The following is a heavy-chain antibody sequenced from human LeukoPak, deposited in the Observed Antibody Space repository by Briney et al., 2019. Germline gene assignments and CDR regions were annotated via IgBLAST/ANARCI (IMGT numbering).Heavy chain of an antibody. V-gene: IGHV3-30*18. CDR2: ISYDGRDK. Sequence: GGSLRLSGAASGFTFSTYGVPWVRQAPGQGLEWVAVISYDGRDKKYADSVKGRFTISRDNSKNTLYLQMNSLRAEDTAVYYCAKDGQVSAAAYYFDYWGQGTLVTVSS. J-gene: IGHJ4*02. CDR3: AKDGQVSAAAYYFDY. CDR1: GFTFSTYG. D-gene: IGHD2-2*01.